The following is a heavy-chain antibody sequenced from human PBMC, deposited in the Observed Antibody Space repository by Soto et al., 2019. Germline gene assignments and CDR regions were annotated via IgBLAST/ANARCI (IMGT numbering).Heavy chain of an antibody. CDR3: ARTCPLVRKCDCCTEFHWCGP. V-gene: IGHV1-3*01. CDR2: IDAGNGNT. J-gene: IGHJ5*02. D-gene: IGHD2-21*01. Sequence: ASVKVSCKAFGYTFINFDIHWVRQAPGQRLEWMGWIDAGNGNTKYSQKYQDRLTFTTDTSANTVYMELSSLRSEDTAVYYCARTCPLVRKCDCCTEFHWCGPWGRGSRFAVAS. CDR1: GYTFINFD.